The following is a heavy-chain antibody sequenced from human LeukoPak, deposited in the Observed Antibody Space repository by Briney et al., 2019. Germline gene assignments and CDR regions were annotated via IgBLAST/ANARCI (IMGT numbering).Heavy chain of an antibody. V-gene: IGHV3-74*01. CDR2: INSDGSST. CDR1: GFTFSSEW. J-gene: IGHJ6*02. D-gene: IGHD1-26*01. CDR3: AREGAAMDV. Sequence: GGYLRLSCAASGFTFSSEWMHWVRQAPGKGLVWVSRINSDGSSTTYADSVKGRFTISRDNAKNTLYLQMNSLRAEDTAVYYCAREGAAMDVWGQGTTVTVSS.